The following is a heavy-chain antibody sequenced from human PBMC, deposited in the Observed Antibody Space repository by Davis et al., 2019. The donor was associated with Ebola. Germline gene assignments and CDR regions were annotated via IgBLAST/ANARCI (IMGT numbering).Heavy chain of an antibody. J-gene: IGHJ4*02. CDR3: ARGPWELLPLDY. V-gene: IGHV1-3*01. D-gene: IGHD1-26*01. Sequence: APVKVSCKASGYTFTSYAMHWVRQAPGQRLEWMGWINAGNGNTKYSQKFQGRVTITRDTSASTAYMELSSLRSEDTAVYYCARGPWELLPLDYWGQGTLVTVSS. CDR2: INAGNGNT. CDR1: GYTFTSYA.